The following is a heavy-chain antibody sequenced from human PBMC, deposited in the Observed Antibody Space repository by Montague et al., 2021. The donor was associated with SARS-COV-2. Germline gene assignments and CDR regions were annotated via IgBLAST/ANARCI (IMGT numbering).Heavy chain of an antibody. CDR2: IDPSDSYT. Sequence: QSGAEVKKPGESLRISCEVSGYIFISHWITWVRQMPGKGLEWMGRIDPSDSYTNYSPSFQGHVSISVDMSISTAYLQWSSLKASDTAMYYCARRGRPYSGYTTGYFDYWGQGTLVTVSS. CDR3: ARRGRPYSGYTTGYFDY. J-gene: IGHJ4*02. CDR1: GYIFISHW. V-gene: IGHV5-10-1*01. D-gene: IGHD5-12*01.